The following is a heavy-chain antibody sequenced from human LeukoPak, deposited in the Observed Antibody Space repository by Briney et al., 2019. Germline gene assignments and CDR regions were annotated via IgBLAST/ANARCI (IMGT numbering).Heavy chain of an antibody. CDR2: INPNSGGT. CDR1: GYTFTSYD. CDR3: ARNYYDSSGYRIFDI. Sequence: ASVKVSCKASGYTFTSYDINWVRQATGQGLEWMGWINPNSGGTNYAQKFQGRVTMTRDTSISTAYMELSRLRSDDTAVYYCARNYYDSSGYRIFDIWGQGTMVTVSS. J-gene: IGHJ3*02. V-gene: IGHV1-2*02. D-gene: IGHD3-22*01.